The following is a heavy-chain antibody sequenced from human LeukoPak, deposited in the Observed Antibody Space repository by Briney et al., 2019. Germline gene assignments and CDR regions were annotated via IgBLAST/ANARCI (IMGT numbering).Heavy chain of an antibody. J-gene: IGHJ6*03. Sequence: GGSLRLSCAASGFTFSSYAMHWVRQAPGKGLEWVAVISYDGSNKYYADSVKGRFTISRDNSKNTLYLQMNSLRAEDTAVYYCARTYSSSWPYYYYYMDVWGKGTTVTVSS. D-gene: IGHD6-13*01. CDR3: ARTYSSSWPYYYYYMDV. V-gene: IGHV3-30*04. CDR2: ISYDGSNK. CDR1: GFTFSSYA.